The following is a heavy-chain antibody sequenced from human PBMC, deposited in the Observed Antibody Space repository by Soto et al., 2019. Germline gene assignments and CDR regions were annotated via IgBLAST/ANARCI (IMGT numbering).Heavy chain of an antibody. CDR1: GFTFSDYA. J-gene: IGHJ6*02. CDR2: LSGGGSST. V-gene: IGHV3-23*01. D-gene: IGHD6-6*01. Sequence: PGGSLRLSCAVSGFTFSDYAMSWVRQAPGEGLEWVSSLSGGGSSTYYTDAVSGRFTITRDNPKNTVYLKMNSLRVEDTAIYYCAEGGKARPYYYAIDVWGQGTPVTVSS. CDR3: AEGGKARPYYYAIDV.